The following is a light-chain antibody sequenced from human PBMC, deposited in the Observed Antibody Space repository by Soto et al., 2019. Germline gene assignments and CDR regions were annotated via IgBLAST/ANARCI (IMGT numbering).Light chain of an antibody. CDR1: QSVSSH. CDR3: QQRSNWPPIFT. V-gene: IGKV3-11*01. J-gene: IGKJ3*01. CDR2: DAS. Sequence: EIVLTQSPVTLSLSPGERATLSCRASQSVSSHLAWYQQKPGQAPRLLIYDASNRATGIPARFSGSGSGTDFTLTISSLEPEDFAVYYCQQRSNWPPIFTFGPGTKVDIK.